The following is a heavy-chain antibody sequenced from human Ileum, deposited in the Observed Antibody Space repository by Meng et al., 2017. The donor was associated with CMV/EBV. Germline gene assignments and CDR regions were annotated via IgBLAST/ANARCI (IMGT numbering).Heavy chain of an antibody. J-gene: IGHJ4*02. V-gene: IGHV3-30*04. D-gene: IGHD3-9*01. CDR3: ARASTGYYMSFDY. Sequence: CAASGFTFSSYAMHWVRQAPGKGLEWVAVISYDGSNKYYADSVKGRFTISRDNSKNTLYLQMNSLRAEDTAVYYCARASTGYYMSFDYWGQGTLVTVSS. CDR2: ISYDGSNK. CDR1: GFTFSSYA.